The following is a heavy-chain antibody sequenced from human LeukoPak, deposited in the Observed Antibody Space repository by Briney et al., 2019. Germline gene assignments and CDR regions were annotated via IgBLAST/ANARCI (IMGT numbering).Heavy chain of an antibody. V-gene: IGHV1-69*13. CDR3: ARPTMGGAKLG. D-gene: IGHD3-16*01. CDR2: IIPILGTA. J-gene: IGHJ4*02. Sequence: ASVKVSCKASGGTFSSYAISWVRQAPGQGLEWMGGIIPILGTANYAQKFQGRVTITADESTSTAYMELSSLRSEDTAVYYCARPTMGGAKLGWGQGTLVTVSS. CDR1: GGTFSSYA.